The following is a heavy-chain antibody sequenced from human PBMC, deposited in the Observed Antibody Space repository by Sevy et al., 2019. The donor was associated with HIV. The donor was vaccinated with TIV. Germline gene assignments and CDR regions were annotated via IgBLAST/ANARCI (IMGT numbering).Heavy chain of an antibody. Sequence: GGSLRLSCVGSGFTFSSYAMTWVRQAPGKGLEWVSGVGGNGGSTYYADSVKDRFTISKDNFKNTLFLQMNKLRPEDTAVYYCVKDVYDRAILVRVVGYYYGLDVWGQRTTVTVSS. CDR1: GFTFSSYA. J-gene: IGHJ6*02. CDR3: VKDVYDRAILVRVVGYYYGLDV. CDR2: VGGNGGST. V-gene: IGHV3-23*01. D-gene: IGHD3-10*01.